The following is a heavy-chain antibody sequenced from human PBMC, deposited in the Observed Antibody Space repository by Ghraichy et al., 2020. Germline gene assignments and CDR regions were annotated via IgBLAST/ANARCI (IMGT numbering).Heavy chain of an antibody. Sequence: ETLSLTCAASGIIFEDYAMHWVRQAPGKGLEWVSLISGDGRKTYYADSVKGRFTISRDNGENSLFLQMNSLTREDTALYYCVKDREFFSASGYYALHLWGQGAMVTVSS. CDR1: GIIFEDYA. D-gene: IGHD3-22*01. V-gene: IGHV3-43*02. CDR3: VKDREFFSASGYYALHL. CDR2: ISGDGRKT. J-gene: IGHJ3*01.